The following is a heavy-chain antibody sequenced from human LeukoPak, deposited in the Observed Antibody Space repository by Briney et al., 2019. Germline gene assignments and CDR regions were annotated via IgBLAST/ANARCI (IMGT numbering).Heavy chain of an antibody. D-gene: IGHD3-22*01. J-gene: IGHJ4*02. Sequence: GGSLRLSCAASGFIFSNTWMNWVRQAPGKGPEWVGRVKRETDGGTTDYAAPVKGRFTISRDDSKNTLFLQMNSLKTEDTAVYYCTTDFRHYSGSSGHPGYWGQGTLVTVSS. CDR3: TTDFRHYSGSSGHPGY. CDR2: VKRETDGGTT. V-gene: IGHV3-15*01. CDR1: GFIFSNTW.